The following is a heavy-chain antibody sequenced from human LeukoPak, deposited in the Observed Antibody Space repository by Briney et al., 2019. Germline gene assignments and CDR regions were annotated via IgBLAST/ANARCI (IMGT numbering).Heavy chain of an antibody. CDR3: ASRAPWGSREFED. J-gene: IGHJ4*02. CDR1: GFTFSSYS. CDR2: ISSSSSYI. Sequence: GGSLRLSCAASGFTFSSYSMNWVRQAPGKGLEWVSSISSSSSYIYYADSVKGRFTISRDNAKNSLYLQMNSLRAEDTAVYYCASRAPWGSREFEDWGQGTLVTVSS. V-gene: IGHV3-21*01. D-gene: IGHD3-10*01.